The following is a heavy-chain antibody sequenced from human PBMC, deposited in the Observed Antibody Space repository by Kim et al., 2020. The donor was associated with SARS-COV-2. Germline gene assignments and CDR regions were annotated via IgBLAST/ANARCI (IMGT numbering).Heavy chain of an antibody. CDR3: ARPYSNYGFTFPLDV. J-gene: IGHJ6*02. D-gene: IGHD4-4*01. Sequence: ASVKVSCKASGYSFTDYSIHWVRQAPGQGLEWMGRINPNSGGTNFAQKFQGRVTMTRDTSISTAYMELSRLRSDDTAVYYCARPYSNYGFTFPLDVWGHG. CDR1: GYSFTDYS. V-gene: IGHV1-2*06. CDR2: INPNSGGT.